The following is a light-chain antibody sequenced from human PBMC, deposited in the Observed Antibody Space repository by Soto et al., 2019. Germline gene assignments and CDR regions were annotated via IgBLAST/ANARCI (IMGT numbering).Light chain of an antibody. CDR1: QNISSY. CDR3: QQSYTTPRT. CDR2: AAS. Sequence: DIQLTQSPSSLSASEGDRVTITCRASQNISSYLNWYQQQPGRAPQVLIYAASTLQSGVPPRFSGSGSGTDFTITISSLQPGDFAPYYCQQSYTTPRTFGPGTRLEIK. J-gene: IGKJ5*01. V-gene: IGKV1-39*01.